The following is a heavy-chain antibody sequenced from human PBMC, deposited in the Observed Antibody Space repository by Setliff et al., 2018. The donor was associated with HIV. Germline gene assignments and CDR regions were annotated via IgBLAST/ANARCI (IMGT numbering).Heavy chain of an antibody. Sequence: GGSLRLSCAASGFTFSRYAMTWVRQAPGKGLEWVSVISGSGIGSYYPDSVKGRFTISRDNSKNTLFLQMNSLRAEDTAVYYCAKDRRYYYGSGSYAAETWGQGTLVTVSS. D-gene: IGHD3-10*01. CDR3: AKDRRYYYGSGSYAAET. J-gene: IGHJ5*02. V-gene: IGHV3-23*01. CDR2: ISGSGIGS. CDR1: GFTFSRYA.